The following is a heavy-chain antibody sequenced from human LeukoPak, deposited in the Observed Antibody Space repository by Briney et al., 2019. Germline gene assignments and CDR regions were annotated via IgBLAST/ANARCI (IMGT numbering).Heavy chain of an antibody. Sequence: ASVKVSCKASGYTFTGHYMHWVRQAPGQGLEWMGWINPNSGGTKYAQKFQGRVTLTRDTSISTAYMELSTLRCDDTAVYYCARSYDFWSGPPFDPWGQGTLVTVSS. CDR3: ARSYDFWSGPPFDP. CDR2: INPNSGGT. V-gene: IGHV1-2*02. CDR1: GYTFTGHY. D-gene: IGHD3-3*01. J-gene: IGHJ5*02.